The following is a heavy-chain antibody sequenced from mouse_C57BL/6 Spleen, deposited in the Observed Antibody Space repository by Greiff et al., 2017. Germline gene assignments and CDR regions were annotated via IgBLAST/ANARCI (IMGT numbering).Heavy chain of an antibody. Sequence: VKLVESGAELVRPGASVTLSCKASGYTFTDYEMHWVKQTTVHGLEWIGAIDPETGGTAYNQKFKGKAILTADKSSSTAYMELRSLTSEDSAVYYCTTRPYWGQGTLVTVSA. J-gene: IGHJ3*01. CDR3: TTRPY. CDR1: GYTFTDYE. CDR2: IDPETGGT. V-gene: IGHV1-15*01.